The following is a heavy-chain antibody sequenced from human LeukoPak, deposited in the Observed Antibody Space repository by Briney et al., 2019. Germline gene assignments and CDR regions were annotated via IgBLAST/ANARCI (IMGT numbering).Heavy chain of an antibody. Sequence: PGGSLRLSCAASGFTFSSYSMNWVRQAPGKGLEWVSSISSSSSYIYYADSVKGRFTISRDNAKNSLYLQMNSLSADDTAVYYCATGYSSGWYFYFQHWGQGSLVSVSS. CDR1: GFTFSSYS. CDR3: ATGYSSGWYFYFQH. J-gene: IGHJ1*01. D-gene: IGHD6-19*01. V-gene: IGHV3-21*01. CDR2: ISSSSSYI.